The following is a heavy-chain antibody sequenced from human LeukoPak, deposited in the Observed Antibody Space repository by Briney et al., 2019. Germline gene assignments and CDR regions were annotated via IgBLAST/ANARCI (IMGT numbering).Heavy chain of an antibody. CDR1: GYTFTSYG. V-gene: IGHV1-18*01. Sequence: ASVKVSCKASGYTFTSYGISWVRQAPGQGLEWMGWISAYNGNTNYAQKLQGRVTMTTDTSTSTAYMELRSLRSDGTAVYYCARALGRVSYYDILTGPGAFDYWGQGTPVIVSS. CDR2: ISAYNGNT. J-gene: IGHJ4*02. D-gene: IGHD3-9*01. CDR3: ARALGRVSYYDILTGPGAFDY.